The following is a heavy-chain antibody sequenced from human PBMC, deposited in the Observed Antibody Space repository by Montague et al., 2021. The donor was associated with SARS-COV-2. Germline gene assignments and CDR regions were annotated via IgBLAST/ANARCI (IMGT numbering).Heavy chain of an antibody. Sequence: CAISGDSVSSNTVAWNWFRQSPSRGLEWLGRTYYRSKWYNDYAVSMQSRVTINPDTSKNKFSLHVNSVTPEDTAVYYCARDSEYSIDYWGQGRLVTVSS. CDR1: GDSVSSNTVA. D-gene: IGHD6-6*01. V-gene: IGHV6-1*01. J-gene: IGHJ4*02. CDR3: ARDSEYSIDY. CDR2: TYYRSKWYN.